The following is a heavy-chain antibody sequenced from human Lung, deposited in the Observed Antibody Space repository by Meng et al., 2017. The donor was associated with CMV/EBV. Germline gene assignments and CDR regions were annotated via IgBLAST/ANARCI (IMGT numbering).Heavy chain of an antibody. CDR3: ARGQAATAGRHFDY. J-gene: IGHJ4*02. CDR1: GYTFTSYA. CDR2: MNPNSGNT. Sequence: ASXXVSXKASGYTFTSYAINWVRQATGQGLEWMGWMNPNSGNTGYAQRFQGRVTMTRNNSISTAYMELSSLRSDDAAVYYCARGQAATAGRHFDYWSRGKLVTVSS. D-gene: IGHD6-13*01. V-gene: IGHV1-8*01.